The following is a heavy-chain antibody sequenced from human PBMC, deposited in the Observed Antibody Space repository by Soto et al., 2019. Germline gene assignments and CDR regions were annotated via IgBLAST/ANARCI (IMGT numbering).Heavy chain of an antibody. V-gene: IGHV3-15*07. CDR2: IKSKTDGGTT. Sequence: GGSLRLSCAASGFTFSNTWMNWVRQAPGKGLEWVGRIKSKTDGGTTDYAAPVKGRFTISRDDSKNTLYLQMNSLKTEDTAVYYCTTDLPSDCSGGSCHGDYYGMDVWGQGTTVTVSS. CDR1: GFTFSNTW. D-gene: IGHD2-15*01. J-gene: IGHJ6*02. CDR3: TTDLPSDCSGGSCHGDYYGMDV.